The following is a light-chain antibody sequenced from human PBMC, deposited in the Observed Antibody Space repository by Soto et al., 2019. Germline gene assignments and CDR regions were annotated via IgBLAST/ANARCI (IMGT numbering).Light chain of an antibody. CDR2: EVT. V-gene: IGLV2-14*01. CDR1: SSDIGGHNF. J-gene: IGLJ1*01. Sequence: QSALTQPSSVSGSPGQSITIPCTRTSSDIGGHNFVSWYQQQSGKAPILVIYEVTDRPSGVSDRFSGSKSGNTASLTISGLQPEDEADYYCSSYTSSSLYVFGTGTKSPS. CDR3: SSYTSSSLYV.